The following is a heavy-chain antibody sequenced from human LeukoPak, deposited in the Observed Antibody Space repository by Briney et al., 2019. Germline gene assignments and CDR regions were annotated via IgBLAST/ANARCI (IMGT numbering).Heavy chain of an antibody. D-gene: IGHD6-19*01. Sequence: GGSLRLSCAASGFTLSSYWMHWVRQAPGKGLVWVSRINTDGSSTSYADSVKGRFTISRDNAKNTLYLQMNSLRAEDTAVYYCLTRSLVAVTGNYYMDVWGKGTTVTVSS. CDR2: INTDGSST. V-gene: IGHV3-74*01. CDR3: LTRSLVAVTGNYYMDV. J-gene: IGHJ6*03. CDR1: GFTLSSYW.